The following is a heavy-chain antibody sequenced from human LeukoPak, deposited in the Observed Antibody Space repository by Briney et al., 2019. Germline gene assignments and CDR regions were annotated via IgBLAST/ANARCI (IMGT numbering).Heavy chain of an antibody. Sequence: QTLSLTCAISGDSVSSATTAWNWIRQSPSRGLEWLGLTYYRSGWCHDYALFVKSRISINADTSTNQFSLQLTSATPEDTAVYYCARDHLGLYYDYWGQGALVTVST. V-gene: IGHV6-1*01. CDR3: ARDHLGLYYDY. J-gene: IGHJ4*02. CDR2: TYYRSGWCH. D-gene: IGHD3/OR15-3a*01. CDR1: GDSVSSATTA.